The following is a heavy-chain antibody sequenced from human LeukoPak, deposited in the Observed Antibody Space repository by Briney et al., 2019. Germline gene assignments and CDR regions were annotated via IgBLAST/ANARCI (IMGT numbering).Heavy chain of an antibody. CDR2: INPNSGGT. J-gene: IGHJ4*02. Sequence: APVKVSCKASGYTFTSYGISWVRQAPGQGLEWMGWINPNSGGTNYAQKFQGRVTMTRDTSISTAYMELSRLRSDDTAVYYCARGVWQTYYDFWSGLDYWGQGTLVTVSS. D-gene: IGHD3-3*01. CDR3: ARGVWQTYYDFWSGLDY. V-gene: IGHV1-2*02. CDR1: GYTFTSYG.